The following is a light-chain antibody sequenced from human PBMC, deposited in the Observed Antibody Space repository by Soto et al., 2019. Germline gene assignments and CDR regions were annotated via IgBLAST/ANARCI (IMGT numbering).Light chain of an antibody. CDR1: QTVRNNY. V-gene: IGKV3-20*01. J-gene: IGKJ1*01. CDR3: QQYGSSPRT. Sequence: EIVWTQCPGTLSLSTGERATLFCRASQTVRNNYLAWYQQRPGQAPRLLIYGASSRATGIPDRFSGSGSGTDFTLTISRLEPEDFAVYCCQQYGSSPRTLGQGPKVDIK. CDR2: GAS.